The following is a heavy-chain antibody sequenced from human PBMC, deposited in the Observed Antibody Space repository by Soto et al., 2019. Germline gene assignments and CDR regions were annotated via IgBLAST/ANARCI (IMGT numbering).Heavy chain of an antibody. CDR1: GDSISSYF. CDR2: IHSSGTT. D-gene: IGHD3-16*01. J-gene: IGHJ5*01. V-gene: IGHV4-59*08. CDR3: ARRAGTDYGHWIDS. Sequence: PSETLSLTCTVSGDSISSYFWSWLRQFPGGGLEWVGYIHSSGTTNSNPSLESRVTILVDTSKNQLSLDLRSVSSADTAVYYCARRAGTDYGHWIDSWGQGNLVTVSS.